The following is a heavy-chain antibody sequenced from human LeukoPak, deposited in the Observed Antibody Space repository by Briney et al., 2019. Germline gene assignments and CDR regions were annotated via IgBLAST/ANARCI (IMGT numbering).Heavy chain of an antibody. CDR3: ARDPQQQLDLSYFDY. J-gene: IGHJ4*02. D-gene: IGHD6-13*01. CDR2: INPSGGST. V-gene: IGHV1-46*01. Sequence: ASVKVSCKASGYTFTSYYMHWVRQAPGQGLEWMGIINPSGGSTSYAQKFQGRVTMTRDTSTSTVYMELSSLRSEDTAVYYCARDPQQQLDLSYFDYWGQGTLVTVSS. CDR1: GYTFTSYY.